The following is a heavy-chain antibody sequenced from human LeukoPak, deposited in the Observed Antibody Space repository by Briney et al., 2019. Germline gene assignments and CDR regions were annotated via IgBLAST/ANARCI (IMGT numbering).Heavy chain of an antibody. D-gene: IGHD3-16*01. CDR2: INPNSGGT. Sequence: ASVKVSCKASRYTFTDYYMHWVRQAPGQGLEWMGWINPNSGGTNYAQKFQGRVTMTRDTSIRTAYMELSSPRSDDTAMYYCASGASAFDYWGQGTLVTVSS. CDR1: RYTFTDYY. J-gene: IGHJ4*02. V-gene: IGHV1-2*02. CDR3: ASGASAFDY.